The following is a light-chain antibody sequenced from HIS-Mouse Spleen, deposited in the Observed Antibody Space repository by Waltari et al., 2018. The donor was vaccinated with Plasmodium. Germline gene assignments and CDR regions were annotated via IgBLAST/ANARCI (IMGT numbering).Light chain of an antibody. CDR3: QQYNSYWT. V-gene: IGKV1-16*01. CDR2: AAS. J-gene: IGKJ1*01. CDR1: QSISNY. Sequence: DIQMTQSPSSLSASVGDRVTITCRASQSISNYLNWYQQKPGKAPKFLIYAASTLQSGVPSRFSGSGSGTEFTLTISSLQPDDFATYYCQQYNSYWTFGQGTKVEIK.